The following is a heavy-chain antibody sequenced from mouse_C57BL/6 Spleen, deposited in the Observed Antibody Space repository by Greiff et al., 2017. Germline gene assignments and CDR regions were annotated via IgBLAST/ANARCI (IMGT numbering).Heavy chain of an antibody. Sequence: VQLQQSGPGLVAPSQSLSITCTVSGFSLTSYAISWVRQPPGKGLEWLGVIWTGGGTNYNSALKSRLSISKDNSKSQVFLKMNSLQTDDTARYYCARNSYYYGSSHYYAMDYWGQGTSVTVSS. CDR3: ARNSYYYGSSHYYAMDY. V-gene: IGHV2-9-1*01. CDR1: GFSLTSYA. D-gene: IGHD1-1*01. CDR2: IWTGGGT. J-gene: IGHJ4*01.